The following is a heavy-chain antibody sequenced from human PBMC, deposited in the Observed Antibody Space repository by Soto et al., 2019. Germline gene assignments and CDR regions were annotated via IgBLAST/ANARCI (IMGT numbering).Heavy chain of an antibody. CDR2: IAADGASP. Sequence: PGGSLRLSCAASGFTFSSFAMNWVRQAPGKGLEWVSCIAADGASPDYTESAKGRFTISRDNGRNILYLQMSSLTADDTAVYYCGKGQTATSNRIGHWGQGILVTVSS. V-gene: IGHV3-23*01. J-gene: IGHJ1*01. CDR3: GKGQTATSNRIGH. D-gene: IGHD1-1*01. CDR1: GFTFSSFA.